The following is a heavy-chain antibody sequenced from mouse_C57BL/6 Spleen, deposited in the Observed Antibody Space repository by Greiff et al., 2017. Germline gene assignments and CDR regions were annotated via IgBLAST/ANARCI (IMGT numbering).Heavy chain of an antibody. D-gene: IGHD3-3*01. V-gene: IGHV1-82*01. J-gene: IGHJ2*01. CDR3: AREGPHFDY. CDR2: IYPGDGDT. Sequence: VQLQQSGPELVKPGASVKISCKASGYAFSSSWMNWVKQGPGKGLEWIGRIYPGDGDTNYNGKFKGKAILTADKSSSTAYMQLSSLTSEDSAVYFCAREGPHFDYWGQGTTLTVSS. CDR1: GYAFSSSW.